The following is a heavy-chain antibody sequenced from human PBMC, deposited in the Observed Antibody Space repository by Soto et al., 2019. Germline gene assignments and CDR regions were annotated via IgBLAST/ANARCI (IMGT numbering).Heavy chain of an antibody. CDR3: ARGSTPVHYYYGMDV. J-gene: IGHJ6*02. CDR1: GFTFSSYG. V-gene: IGHV3-33*01. CDR2: IWYDGSNK. D-gene: IGHD3-10*01. Sequence: QVPLVESGGGVVQPGRSLRLSCAASGFTFSSYGMHWVRQAPGKGLEWLAVIWYDGSNKYYADSVKGQFTISRDNSKNAVYLQMNGLRAEDTAVYYCARGSTPVHYYYGMDVWGQGTTVTVAS.